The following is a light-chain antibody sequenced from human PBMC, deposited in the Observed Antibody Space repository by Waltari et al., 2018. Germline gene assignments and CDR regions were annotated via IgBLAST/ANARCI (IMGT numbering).Light chain of an antibody. J-gene: IGLJ3*02. V-gene: IGLV2-11*01. CDR1: GSDVGGYNF. Sequence: QSALTQPRSVSGSPGQSVTISCTGAGSDVGGYNFVSWHQHNPGKAPKLLLYDINKRPAWVPARCSGSKSGNTASLTISGLQAEDEAEYHCCSYVGPPTYWVFGGGTKLTVL. CDR2: DIN. CDR3: CSYVGPPTYWV.